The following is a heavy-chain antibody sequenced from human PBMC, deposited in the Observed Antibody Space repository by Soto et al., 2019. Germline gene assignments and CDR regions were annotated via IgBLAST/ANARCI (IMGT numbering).Heavy chain of an antibody. CDR1: GGSISSYY. CDR3: ARGPDHRYCSSTSCHYPGGNWFDP. J-gene: IGHJ5*02. CDR2: IYTSGST. D-gene: IGHD2-2*01. V-gene: IGHV4-4*07. Sequence: SETLSLTCTVSGGSISSYYWSWIRQPAGKGLEWIGRIYTSGSTNYNPSLKSRVTMSVDTSKNQFSLKLSTVTAAGTAVYYCARGPDHRYCSSTSCHYPGGNWFDPWGQGTLVTVSS.